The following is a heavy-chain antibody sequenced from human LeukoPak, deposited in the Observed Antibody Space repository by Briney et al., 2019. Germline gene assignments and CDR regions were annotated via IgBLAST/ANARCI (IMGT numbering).Heavy chain of an antibody. CDR3: AKELYYYDSKGCAFDI. J-gene: IGHJ3*02. D-gene: IGHD3-22*01. CDR2: IRYDGSNK. Sequence: GGSLRLSCAASGFTFSSYGMHGVRQAPGKGLEWEAFIRYDGSNKYYADSVKGRFTISRDNSKNTLYLQMNSLRAEDTAVYYCAKELYYYDSKGCAFDIWGQGTMVTVSS. CDR1: GFTFSSYG. V-gene: IGHV3-30*02.